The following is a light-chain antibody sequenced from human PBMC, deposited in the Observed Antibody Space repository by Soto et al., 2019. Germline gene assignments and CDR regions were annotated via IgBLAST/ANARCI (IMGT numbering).Light chain of an antibody. CDR2: KAS. J-gene: IGKJ1*01. CDR3: QQYGGSPRT. CDR1: QTISSW. Sequence: MYKSPSTVSGSEGDRVTISCRASQTISSWLAWYQQKPGKAPKLLIYKASTLKSGVPSRFSGSGSGTEFTLTITRLEPEDFAVYYCQQYGGSPRTFGQGTKVDIK. V-gene: IGKV1-5*03.